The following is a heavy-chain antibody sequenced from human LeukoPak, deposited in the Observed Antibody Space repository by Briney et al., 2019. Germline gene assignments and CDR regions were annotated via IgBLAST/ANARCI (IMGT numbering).Heavy chain of an antibody. D-gene: IGHD6-13*01. J-gene: IGHJ4*02. CDR3: ARRYSSSWYYFDY. CDR2: IYYSGST. Sequence: SETLSLTCTVSGGSISSYYWSWIRQPPGKGLEWIGYIYYSGSTNYNPSLKSRVTISVDTSKNQFSLKLSSVTAADTAVYYCARRYSSSWYYFDYWGQGTLVTVSS. CDR1: GGSISSYY. V-gene: IGHV4-59*08.